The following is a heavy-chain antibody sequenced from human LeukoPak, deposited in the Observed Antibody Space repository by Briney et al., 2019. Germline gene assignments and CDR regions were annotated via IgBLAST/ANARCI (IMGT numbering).Heavy chain of an antibody. CDR1: GYTFTGYY. CDR2: INPNSGGT. CDR3: ARERETGTVPGWFDP. D-gene: IGHD1-1*01. Sequence: ASVKVSCKASGYTFTGYYMHWVRQAPGQGLEWMGWINPNSGGTNYAQKFQGRVTMTRETPISTAYMELSRLRSDDTAVYYCARERETGTVPGWFDPWGQGTLVTVSS. J-gene: IGHJ5*02. V-gene: IGHV1-2*02.